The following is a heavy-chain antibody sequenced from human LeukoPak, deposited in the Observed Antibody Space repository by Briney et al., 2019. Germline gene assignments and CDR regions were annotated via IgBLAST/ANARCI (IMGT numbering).Heavy chain of an antibody. CDR2: IKQDGSEK. CDR3: AKASGYYGSGDLDY. D-gene: IGHD3-10*01. CDR1: GFTFSSYW. V-gene: IGHV3-7*03. J-gene: IGHJ4*02. Sequence: GGSLRLSCAASGFTFSSYWMSWVRQAPGKGLEWVANIKQDGSEKYYVDSVKGRFTISRDNAKNSLYLQMNSLRAEDTAVYYCAKASGYYGSGDLDYWGQGTLVTVSS.